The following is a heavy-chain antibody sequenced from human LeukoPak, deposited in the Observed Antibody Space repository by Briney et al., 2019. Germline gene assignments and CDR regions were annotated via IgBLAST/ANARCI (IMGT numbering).Heavy chain of an antibody. CDR3: ARVGGSGWYFVAFDI. V-gene: IGHV1-69*04. Sequence: GASVKVSCKASGGTFISYAISWVRQAPGQGLEWMGRIIPILGIANYAQKFQGRVTITADKSTSTAYMELSSLRSEDTAVYYCARVGGSGWYFVAFDIWGQGTMVTVSS. CDR2: IIPILGIA. J-gene: IGHJ3*02. CDR1: GGTFISYA. D-gene: IGHD6-19*01.